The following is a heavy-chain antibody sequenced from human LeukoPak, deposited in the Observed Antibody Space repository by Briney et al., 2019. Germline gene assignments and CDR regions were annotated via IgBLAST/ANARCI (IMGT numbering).Heavy chain of an antibody. CDR3: AKETRIITIFGALDY. CDR1: GFTFSSYA. D-gene: IGHD3-3*01. V-gene: IGHV3-23*01. J-gene: IGHJ4*02. CDR2: ISGSGGST. Sequence: GGSLRLSCAASGFTFSSYAMSWVRQVPGKGLEWVSAISGSGGSTYYADSVKGRFTISRDNSKNTLYLQMNSLRAEDTAVYYCAKETRIITIFGALDYWGQGTLVTVSS.